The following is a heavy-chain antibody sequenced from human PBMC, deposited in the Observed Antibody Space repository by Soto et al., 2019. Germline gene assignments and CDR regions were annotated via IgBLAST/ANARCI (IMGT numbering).Heavy chain of an antibody. CDR3: ASHQTSSSGFRGTNPI. D-gene: IGHD6-19*01. Sequence: HPGGSLRLSCAASGFTFSSYGMLWVRQAPGKGLEWVAVISYDGSNKYYADSVKGRFTISRDNSKNTLYLQMNSLRAEDTAVYYCASHQTSSSGFRGTNPIWGQGTLVTVSS. V-gene: IGHV3-30*03. CDR1: GFTFSSYG. J-gene: IGHJ4*02. CDR2: ISYDGSNK.